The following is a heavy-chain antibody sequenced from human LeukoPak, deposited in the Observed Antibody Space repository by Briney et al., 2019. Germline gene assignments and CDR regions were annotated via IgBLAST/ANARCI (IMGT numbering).Heavy chain of an antibody. Sequence: GGSLRLSCAASGFTFSDAWMNWVRQAPGKGLEWVGRIRSKTYTGTTDYAAPVKGRFTISRDDSQNTLYLQLNSLKTEDTAVYFCTTTGGDYFEGYFDSWGQGTLVTVSS. CDR1: GFTFSDAW. V-gene: IGHV3-15*07. CDR3: TTTGGDYFEGYFDS. J-gene: IGHJ4*02. CDR2: IRSKTYTGTT. D-gene: IGHD4-17*01.